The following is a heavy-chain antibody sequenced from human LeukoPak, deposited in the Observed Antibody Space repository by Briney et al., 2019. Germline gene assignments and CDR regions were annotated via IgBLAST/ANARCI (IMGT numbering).Heavy chain of an antibody. CDR1: GFTFSNYA. CDR2: ISYDGNKK. D-gene: IGHD1-7*01. CDR3: ARWKSLKGTFDY. J-gene: IGHJ4*02. Sequence: PGGSLRLSCAASGFTFSNYAMNWVRQAPGKGLEWVAVISYDGNKKYYADSVKGRFTISRDNSKNTLYLQMNSLRAEDRAVYYCARWKSLKGTFDYWGQGTLVTVSS. V-gene: IGHV3-30*04.